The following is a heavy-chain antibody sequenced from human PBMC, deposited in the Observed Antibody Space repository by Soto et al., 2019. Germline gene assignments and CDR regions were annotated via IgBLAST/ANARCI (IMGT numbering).Heavy chain of an antibody. J-gene: IGHJ4*02. CDR3: ARDSGYSYGGVYFDY. CDR2: ISYDGSNK. D-gene: IGHD5-18*01. CDR1: GFTFSSYA. Sequence: ESGGGVVQPGRSLRLSCAASGFTFSSYAMHWVRQAPGKGLEWVAVISYDGSNKYYADSVKGRFTISRDNSKNTLYLQMNSLRAEDKAVYYCARDSGYSYGGVYFDYWGQGTLVTVSS. V-gene: IGHV3-30-3*01.